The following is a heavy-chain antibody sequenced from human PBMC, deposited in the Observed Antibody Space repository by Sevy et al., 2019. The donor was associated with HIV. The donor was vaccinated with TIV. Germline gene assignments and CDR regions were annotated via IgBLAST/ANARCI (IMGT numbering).Heavy chain of an antibody. V-gene: IGHV4-59*01. CDR1: GGSITSFY. D-gene: IGHD3-10*01. CDR3: ARMNYHGSAPGSSFDP. Sequence: SETLSLTCTVSGGSITSFYWSWIRQPPGKGLEWIGYIHHSGIINYSPSLKSRVTMSVGTSKNQVSLKLSAVTAADTAVYYCARMNYHGSAPGSSFDPWGLGTLVTVSS. J-gene: IGHJ5*02. CDR2: IHHSGII.